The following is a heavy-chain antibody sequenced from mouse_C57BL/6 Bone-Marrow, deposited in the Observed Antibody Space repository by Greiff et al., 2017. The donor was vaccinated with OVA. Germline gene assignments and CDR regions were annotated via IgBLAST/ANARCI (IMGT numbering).Heavy chain of an antibody. CDR1: GYTFTDYE. CDR2: IDPETGGT. V-gene: IGHV1-15*01. D-gene: IGHD3-1*01. J-gene: IGHJ2*01. Sequence: VQLKESGAELVRPGASVTLSCKASGYTFTDYEMHWVKQTPVHGLEWIGAIDPETGGTAYNQKFKGKAILTADKSSSTAYMELRSLTSEDSAVYYCTRGARSFDYWGQGTTLTVSS. CDR3: TRGARSFDY.